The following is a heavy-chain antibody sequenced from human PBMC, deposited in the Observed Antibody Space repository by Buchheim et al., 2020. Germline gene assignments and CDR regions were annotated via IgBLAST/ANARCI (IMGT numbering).Heavy chain of an antibody. V-gene: IGHV3-11*06. J-gene: IGHJ4*02. CDR1: GFTFSDYY. D-gene: IGHD3-22*01. CDR3: ATRGLDSSGYYHGFEY. Sequence: QVQLVESGGDWVKPGGSLRLSCEAAGFTFSDYYMTWIRQAPGKGLEWVSYITSTSSYTNYADSVKGRFTISRDNAKNSLYLQMNSLRAEDTAVYFCATRGLDSSGYYHGFEYWGQGTL. CDR2: ITSTSSYT.